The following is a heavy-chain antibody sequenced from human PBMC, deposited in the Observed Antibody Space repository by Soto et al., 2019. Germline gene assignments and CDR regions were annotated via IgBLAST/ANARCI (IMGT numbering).Heavy chain of an antibody. J-gene: IGHJ4*02. CDR3: ARDSGEGSYYDYVWGSYRHHDFDY. Sequence: GESLKISCKGSGYSFTSYWIAWVRQMPGKGLEWMGIIHPHDSNIMYSPSFQGRFTISRDNSKNTLYLQMNSLRAEDTAVYYCARDSGEGSYYDYVWGSYRHHDFDYWGQGTLVPVSS. CDR1: GYSFTSYW. CDR2: IHPHDSNI. D-gene: IGHD3-16*02. V-gene: IGHV5-51*01.